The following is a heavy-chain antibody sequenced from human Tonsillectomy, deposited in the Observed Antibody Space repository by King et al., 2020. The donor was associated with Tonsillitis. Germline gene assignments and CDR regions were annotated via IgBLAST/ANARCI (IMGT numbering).Heavy chain of an antibody. V-gene: IGHV4-39*01. D-gene: IGHD3-10*01. CDR3: ARLLWFGGCI. CDR2: IYYTGST. CDR1: GGSTSSSSYY. Sequence: QLQESGPGLVKPSETLSLTCTVSGGSTSSSSYYWGWIRQPPGRGMEWIGSIYYTGSTYYNPSLKSRVTISVDTSKNQFSLKLSSVTAADTAVYFCARLLWFGGCIWGQGSVVTVSS. J-gene: IGHJ4*02.